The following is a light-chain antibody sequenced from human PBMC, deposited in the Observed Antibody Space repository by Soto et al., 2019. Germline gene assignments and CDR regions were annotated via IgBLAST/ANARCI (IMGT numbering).Light chain of an antibody. CDR2: KAS. J-gene: IGKJ1*01. CDR3: QQYNSYSRT. CDR1: QGISSW. Sequence: DIQMTQSPSSVSASVGDRVTITCRASQGISSWLAWYQQKPGKAPKLLIYKASSLESGVPSRFNGSGSGTEFTLTISSLQPDEFATYYCQQYNSYSRTFGQGTKVDIK. V-gene: IGKV1-5*03.